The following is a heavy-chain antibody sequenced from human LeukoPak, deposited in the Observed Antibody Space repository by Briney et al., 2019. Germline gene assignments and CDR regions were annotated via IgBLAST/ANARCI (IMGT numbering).Heavy chain of an antibody. V-gene: IGHV3-33*06. D-gene: IGHD2-8*01. CDR2: IWYDGSNK. J-gene: IGHJ3*02. CDR1: GFTFSSYG. CDR3: AKGRYCTNGVCSARHDAFDI. Sequence: PGGSLRLSCAASGFTFSSYGMHSVRQAPGKGLEWVAVIWYDGSNKYYADSVKGRFTISRDNSKNTLYLQMNSMRAEDTTVYYCAKGRYCTNGVCSARHDAFDIWGQGTMVTVSS.